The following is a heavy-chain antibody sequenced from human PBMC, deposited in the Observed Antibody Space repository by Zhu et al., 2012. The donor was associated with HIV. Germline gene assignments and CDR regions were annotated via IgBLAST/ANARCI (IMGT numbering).Heavy chain of an antibody. D-gene: IGHD3-16*01. J-gene: IGHJ4*02. V-gene: IGHV4-38-2*01. CDR3: ARVIRLGERYYFDY. CDR1: GYSINSGFY. Sequence: QVQLQESGPGLVKPLETLSLTCAVSGYSINSGFYWGWTRQPPGKGLEWIGNIYHSGGAYYNPSLKSRVTISVDTSKNHFSLSLSSVTAADTAVYYCARVIRLGERYYFDYWGQGTLVTVSS. CDR2: IYHSGGA.